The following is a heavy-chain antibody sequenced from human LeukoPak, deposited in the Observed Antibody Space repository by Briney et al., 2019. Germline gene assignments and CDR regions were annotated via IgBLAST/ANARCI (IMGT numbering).Heavy chain of an antibody. J-gene: IGHJ4*02. Sequence: PGGSLRLSCAASGFTFSDYYMGWIRQAPGKGLEWVSYISSSGSTIYYADSVKGRFTISRDNSKNTLYLQMNSLRAEDTAVYYCAKDLHGDYNFIGRFADGFDYRGQGTLVTVSS. CDR3: AKDLHGDYNFIGRFADGFDY. D-gene: IGHD4-17*01. CDR1: GFTFSDYY. CDR2: ISSSGSTI. V-gene: IGHV3-11*01.